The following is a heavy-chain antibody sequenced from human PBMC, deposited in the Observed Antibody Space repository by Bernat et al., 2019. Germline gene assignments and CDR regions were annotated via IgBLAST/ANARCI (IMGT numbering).Heavy chain of an antibody. CDR3: AKDFSYSSGSYFAFHI. CDR2: ISYDGSNK. Sequence: QMHLVESGGGVVQPGRSLRLSCAASGFTFSSYGMHWVRQAPGKGLEWVAVISYDGSNKYYADSVKGRFTISRDNFKNTLYLQMSILRAEDTAVYYCAKDFSYSSGSYFAFHIWGQGTMVTVSS. V-gene: IGHV3-30*18. D-gene: IGHD6-19*01. CDR1: GFTFSSYG. J-gene: IGHJ3*02.